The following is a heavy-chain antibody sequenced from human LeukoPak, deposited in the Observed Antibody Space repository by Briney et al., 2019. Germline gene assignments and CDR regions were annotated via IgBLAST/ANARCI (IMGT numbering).Heavy chain of an antibody. Sequence: SETLSPTCAVYGESLNSYYWSWVRQPPGEGLEWIGEIYESGTTEYNPTLKSRVTISMVPSKQQFSLSLTSVTAADTAVYYCARGAWATRLGSWGLGTPVIVSS. V-gene: IGHV4-34*01. CDR3: ARGAWATRLGS. J-gene: IGHJ4*02. CDR2: IYESGTT. CDR1: GESLNSYY. D-gene: IGHD2-15*01.